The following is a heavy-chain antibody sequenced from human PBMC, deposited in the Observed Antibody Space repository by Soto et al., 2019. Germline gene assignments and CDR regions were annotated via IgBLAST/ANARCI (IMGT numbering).Heavy chain of an antibody. J-gene: IGHJ5*02. V-gene: IGHV4-39*01. CDR2: FHNSGSI. CDR1: GGSISDSNDH. D-gene: IGHD3-10*01. Sequence: SETLSLTCTVSGGSISDSNDHWGWTRQSPGQGLEWIGSFHNSGSIHYNPPFKSRATISVDTSKNQFSLKLSSVTAADTAVYYCARHGLTLKVLLRVFDPGGQGTRVTVAS. CDR3: ARHGLTLKVLLRVFDP.